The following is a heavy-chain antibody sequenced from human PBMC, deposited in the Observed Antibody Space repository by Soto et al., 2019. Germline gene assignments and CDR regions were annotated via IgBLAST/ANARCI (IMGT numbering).Heavy chain of an antibody. V-gene: IGHV3-23*01. CDR1: GFSFSSYA. Sequence: VQLLESGGDLVQPGGSLRLSCAASGFSFSSYAMVWVRQAPGKGLEWVSVISARGGSSYFADSVKGRFTIYRDNSKNVLSLEMNSLRADDTAIYFCAKGSIEYSASVDNWGQGTLVLVSS. CDR3: AKGSIEYSASVDN. J-gene: IGHJ4*02. CDR2: ISARGGSS. D-gene: IGHD5-12*01.